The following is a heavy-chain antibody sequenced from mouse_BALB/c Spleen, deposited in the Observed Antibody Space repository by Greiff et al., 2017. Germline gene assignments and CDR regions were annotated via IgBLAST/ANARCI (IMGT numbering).Heavy chain of an antibody. CDR2: IYPGGGNT. CDR1: GYTFNNYW. CDR3: ARELRQRYYAMDY. V-gene: IGHV1-63*02. J-gene: IGHJ4*01. Sequence: VQLQQSGAELVRPGPSVKISCKASGYTFNNYWLGWVKQRPGHGLEWIGDIYPGGGNTNYNEKFKGKATLTADTSSSTAYMQLSSLTAEDSAVYVWARELRQRYYAMDYWGQGTSVTGSS. D-gene: IGHD1-2*01.